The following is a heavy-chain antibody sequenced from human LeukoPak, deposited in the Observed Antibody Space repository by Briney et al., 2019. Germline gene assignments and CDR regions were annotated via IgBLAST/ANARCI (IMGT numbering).Heavy chain of an antibody. CDR2: IRYDGSNK. CDR1: GFTFSSYG. CDR3: AKIEYSSSEGYYFDY. J-gene: IGHJ4*02. V-gene: IGHV3-30*02. Sequence: PGGSLRLSRVASGFTFSSYGMHWVRQAPGKGLEWVAFIRYDGSNKYYADSVKGRFTISRDNSKNTLYLQMNSLRAEDTAVYYCAKIEYSSSEGYYFDYWGQGTLVTVSS. D-gene: IGHD6-6*01.